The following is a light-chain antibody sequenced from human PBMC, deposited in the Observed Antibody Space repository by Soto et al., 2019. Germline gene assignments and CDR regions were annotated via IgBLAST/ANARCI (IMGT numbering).Light chain of an antibody. CDR2: EVS. V-gene: IGLV2-23*02. J-gene: IGLJ1*01. Sequence: QSVLPQPASVSGSPGQSITISCTGTSSDVGLYNLVSWYQHHPGKAPKLMIHEVSKRPSGVSSRFSGSKSGNTASLTISGLQAEDEADYYCCSYAGGSTYVFGTGTKVTAL. CDR3: CSYAGGSTYV. CDR1: SSDVGLYNL.